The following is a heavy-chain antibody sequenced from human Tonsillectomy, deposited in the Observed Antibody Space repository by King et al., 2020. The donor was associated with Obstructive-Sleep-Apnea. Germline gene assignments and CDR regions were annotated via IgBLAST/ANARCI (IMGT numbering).Heavy chain of an antibody. D-gene: IGHD3-22*01. CDR3: ARERIYYYDSSGSFDY. J-gene: IGHJ4*02. CDR2: ISYGGINK. V-gene: IGHV3-30-3*01. Sequence: VQLVESGGGAVQPGRSLRLSCAASGFTFSTYAMHWVRQAPGKGLEWMAVISYGGINKYYADSVKGRLTISRDNSKNTLYLQMNSLRAEETAVYYCARERIYYYDSSGSFDYWGQGTLVTVSS. CDR1: GFTFSTYA.